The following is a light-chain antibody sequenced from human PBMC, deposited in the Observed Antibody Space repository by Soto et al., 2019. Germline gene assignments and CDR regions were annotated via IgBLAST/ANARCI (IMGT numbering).Light chain of an antibody. J-gene: IGLJ2*01. CDR1: MRDVGAYNL. CDR3: SSYTSKSSLI. Sequence: QSALTQPASVSGSPGQSITISCAGTMRDVGAYNLVSWYQQHTGRAPQLIIYEVRNRPSGISFRFSGSKSGNTASLTISGLQAEDEADYYCSSYTSKSSLIFGGGTKLTVL. V-gene: IGLV2-14*01. CDR2: EVR.